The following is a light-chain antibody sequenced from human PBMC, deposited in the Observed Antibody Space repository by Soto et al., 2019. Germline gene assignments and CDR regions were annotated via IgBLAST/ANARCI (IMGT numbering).Light chain of an antibody. V-gene: IGLV2-8*01. CDR2: EVS. CDR3: ASWDDNLNGGV. J-gene: IGLJ3*02. CDR1: SSDVGGYNY. Sequence: QSVLTQPPSASGSPGQSVTISCTGTSSDVGGYNYISWYQHHPGKAPKLMIYEVSQRPSGVPDRFSGSKSGNTASLTVSGLQAEDEADYYCASWDDNLNGGVFGGGTKLTVL.